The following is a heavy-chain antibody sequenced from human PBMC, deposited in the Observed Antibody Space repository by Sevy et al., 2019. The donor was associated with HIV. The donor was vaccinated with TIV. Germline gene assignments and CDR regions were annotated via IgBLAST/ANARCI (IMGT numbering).Heavy chain of an antibody. CDR3: ATSSAGVNWFDP. CDR2: FDPEDGET. J-gene: IGHJ5*02. V-gene: IGHV1-24*01. Sequence: ASVKVSCKVSGYTLTELSMHWVRQAPGKGLEWMGGFDPEDGETIYAQKFQGRVTMTEDTSTDTAYMELSSPRSEDTAVYYCATSSAGVNWFDPWGQGTLVTVSS. CDR1: GYTLTELS. D-gene: IGHD6-13*01.